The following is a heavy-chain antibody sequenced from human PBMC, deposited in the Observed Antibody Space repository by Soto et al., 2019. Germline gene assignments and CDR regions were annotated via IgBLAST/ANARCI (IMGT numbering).Heavy chain of an antibody. CDR3: ARGYYYDSSGWDAMDV. Sequence: QVQLVESGGGVVQPGRSQRLSCAASGFSFRDYAMHWVRQAPGKGLEWVAVRSYDGSNEFYADSVKGRFTISRDNSKSTLYLQMNSLRAEDTAVYYCARGYYYDSSGWDAMDVWGQGTAVTVSS. CDR1: GFSFRDYA. D-gene: IGHD3-22*01. J-gene: IGHJ6*02. CDR2: RSYDGSNE. V-gene: IGHV3-30-3*01.